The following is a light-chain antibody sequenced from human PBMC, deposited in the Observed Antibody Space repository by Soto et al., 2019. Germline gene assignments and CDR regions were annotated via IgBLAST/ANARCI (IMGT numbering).Light chain of an antibody. CDR2: DAS. CDR3: KKSSNWRLP. CDR1: QRVSSY. J-gene: IGKJ5*01. Sequence: EIVLKQSPATLSLSPGERATLSCRASQRVSSYLAWYQQKPGQAPRLLIYDASNRATGIPARFSGSGSGTDFTLTISSLETEDFAVYHYKKSSNWRLPFGRGARLGIK. V-gene: IGKV3-11*01.